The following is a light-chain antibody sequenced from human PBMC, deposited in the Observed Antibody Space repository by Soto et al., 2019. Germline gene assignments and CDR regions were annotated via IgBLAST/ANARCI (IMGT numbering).Light chain of an antibody. J-gene: IGLJ3*02. CDR2: EVS. CDR1: SSDVGAYNY. Sequence: QSALTQPPSASGSPGQSVTISCTGTSSDVGAYNYVSWYQQHPGKAPKLMIYEVSKRPSGVPDRFSGSKSGNTASLTVSGLQTEDDADYYCSSHAAGGVFGGGTKLTVL. CDR3: SSHAAGGV. V-gene: IGLV2-8*01.